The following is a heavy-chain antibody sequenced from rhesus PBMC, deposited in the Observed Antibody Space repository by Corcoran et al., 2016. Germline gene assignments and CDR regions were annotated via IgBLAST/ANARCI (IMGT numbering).Heavy chain of an antibody. V-gene: IGHV4-65*01. CDR2: GSASRRGT. D-gene: IGHD2-39*01. Sequence: QVQLQESGPGLVKTSKTLSFTCAVSGGTVSSSNWWSWVRQAPGKGRERIGDGSASRRGTYYNPSPNSRVTISTATYKNQFTLKLGSVTAADSAAYYWARYACCLDSWGQGVVVTVSS. CDR3: ARYACCLDS. CDR1: GGTVSSSNW. J-gene: IGHJ6*01.